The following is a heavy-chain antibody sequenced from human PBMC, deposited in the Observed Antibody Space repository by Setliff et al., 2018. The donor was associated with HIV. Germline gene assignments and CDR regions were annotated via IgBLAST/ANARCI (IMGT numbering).Heavy chain of an antibody. Sequence: KASETLSLTCTVSGVSISSGSYYWSWIRQSAGKGLEFIGHIHTSGSTIYNPSLKSRLTITIDTSRNQFSLKLTSVTAADTAVYYCARGESTTWDLAEYFQHWGHGTLVTVSS. J-gene: IGHJ1*01. D-gene: IGHD2-2*01. CDR1: GVSISSGSYY. CDR3: ARGESTTWDLAEYFQH. V-gene: IGHV4-61*09. CDR2: IHTSGST.